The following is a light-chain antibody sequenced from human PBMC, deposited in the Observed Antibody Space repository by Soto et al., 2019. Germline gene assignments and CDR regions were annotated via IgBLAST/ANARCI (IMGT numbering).Light chain of an antibody. J-gene: IGKJ1*01. CDR2: DAS. CDR1: QSISSY. CDR3: QQYHTYPWT. Sequence: DIQMTHSPSTLSASVGDRVTITCRASQSISSYLAWYQQKPGKAPKVLIFDASSLESGVPSTFSGSGSGTEFTLSISGLQPDDFATYYCQQYHTYPWTFGQGTKVDIK. V-gene: IGKV1-5*01.